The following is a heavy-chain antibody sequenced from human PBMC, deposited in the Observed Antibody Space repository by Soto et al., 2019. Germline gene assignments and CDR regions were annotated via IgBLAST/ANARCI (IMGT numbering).Heavy chain of an antibody. V-gene: IGHV4-59*08. CDR1: GGSISSYY. CDR2: IYYSGST. J-gene: IGHJ5*02. CDR3: ARHPHRAARTNSWFDP. Sequence: SETLSLTCTVSGGSISSYYWSWIRQPPGKGLEWIGYIYYSGSTNYNPSLKSRVTISVDTSKNQFSLKLSSVTAADTAVYYCARHPHRAARTNSWFDPWGQGTLVTVSS. D-gene: IGHD6-6*01.